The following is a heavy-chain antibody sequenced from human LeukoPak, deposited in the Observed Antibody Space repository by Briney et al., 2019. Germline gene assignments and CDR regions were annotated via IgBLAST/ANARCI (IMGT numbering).Heavy chain of an antibody. CDR3: ARDQAGSGHYTDY. D-gene: IGHD3-3*01. V-gene: IGHV3-33*01. Sequence: GGPLRLPCAASGFTFSNYAMHGVRQAPGKGGVWLAYIWHDGRPKYSADLVKGPCTNSRDYSKTTLYLHMSSLRAGDTAVYNGARDQAGSGHYTDYWGQGTLVTVSS. J-gene: IGHJ4*02. CDR2: IWHDGRPK. CDR1: GFTFSNYA.